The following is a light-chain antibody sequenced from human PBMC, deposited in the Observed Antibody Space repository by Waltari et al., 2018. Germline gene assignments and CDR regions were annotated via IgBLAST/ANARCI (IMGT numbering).Light chain of an antibody. V-gene: IGLV4-69*01. CDR1: SGHSTYA. J-gene: IGLJ1*01. CDR2: LNSDGSH. Sequence: QLVLTQSPSASASLGASVKLTCTLSSGHSTYAIAWHQQQSEKGPRYLMRLNSDGSHSKGDGIPDRFSGSSSGAERYLTISSLQSEDEADYYCQTWGTADFVFGTGTKVTVL. CDR3: QTWGTADFV.